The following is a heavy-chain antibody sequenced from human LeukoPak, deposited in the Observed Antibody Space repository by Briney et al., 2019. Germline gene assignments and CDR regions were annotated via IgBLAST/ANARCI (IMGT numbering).Heavy chain of an antibody. D-gene: IGHD1-26*01. CDR2: IYWNDDK. Sequence: SGPTLVKPTQTLTLTCTFSGFSLSTSGVGVGWIRQPPGKALEWPALIYWNDDKRYSLSLKSRLTITKDTSKNQVVLTMTNMDPVDTATYYCAHWDRYLDYWGQGTLVTVSS. V-gene: IGHV2-5*01. J-gene: IGHJ4*02. CDR1: GFSLSTSGVG. CDR3: AHWDRYLDY.